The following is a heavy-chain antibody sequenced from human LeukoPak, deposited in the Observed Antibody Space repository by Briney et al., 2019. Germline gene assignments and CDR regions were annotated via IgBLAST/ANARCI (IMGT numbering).Heavy chain of an antibody. V-gene: IGHV1-69*05. CDR3: ARETGTVTLDY. J-gene: IGHJ4*02. CDR1: GGTFSSYA. CDR2: IIPIFGTA. D-gene: IGHD4-17*01. Sequence: ASVKVSCKASGGTFSSYAISWVRRAPGQGREWMGGIIPIFGTANYAQKFQGRVTITTDESTSTAYMELSSLRSEDTAVYYCARETGTVTLDYWGQGTLVTVSS.